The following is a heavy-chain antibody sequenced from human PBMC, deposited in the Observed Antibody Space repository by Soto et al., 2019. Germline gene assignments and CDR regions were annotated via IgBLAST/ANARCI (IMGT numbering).Heavy chain of an antibody. CDR2: TYYRSKWYN. J-gene: IGHJ5*02. CDR3: ARASRRSSLTNNWFDP. CDR1: GDSVSSNSAA. V-gene: IGHV6-1*01. Sequence: SQTLSLTCAISGDSVSSNSAAWNWIRQSPSRGLEWLGRTYYRSKWYNDYAVSVKSRITINPDTSKNQFSLQLNSVTPEDTAVFYCARASRRSSLTNNWFDPWGQGTLVTVSS. D-gene: IGHD6-6*01.